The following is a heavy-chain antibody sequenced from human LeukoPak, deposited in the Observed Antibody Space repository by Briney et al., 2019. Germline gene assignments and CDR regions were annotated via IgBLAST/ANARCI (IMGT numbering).Heavy chain of an antibody. CDR2: INMDGSTT. J-gene: IGHJ4*02. V-gene: IGHV3-74*01. CDR3: VRSVSGWYGFFDY. Sequence: PGGSLRPSCVASGFTLSNSWMHWVRQAPGKGLVWVSRINMDGSTTNYADSVRGRFTISRDNAKNTLHLQMNSLRAEDTAVYYCVRSVSGWYGFFDYWGQGTLVTLSS. CDR1: GFTLSNSW. D-gene: IGHD6-19*01.